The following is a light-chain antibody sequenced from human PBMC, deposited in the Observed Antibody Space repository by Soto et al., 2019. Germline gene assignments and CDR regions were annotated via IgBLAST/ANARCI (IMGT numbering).Light chain of an antibody. J-gene: IGKJ3*01. CDR1: QSGSNNY. V-gene: IGKV3D-20*02. Sequence: ESVFTLAPGALSLSPGDIATLCCRASQSGSNNYFAWYQQPPGQAPRILIHSASSRATGIPARFSGSGSGTDFTLTISSLEPDDFAVYYCQQRSNWPTFGPGTKVDIK. CDR2: SAS. CDR3: QQRSNWPT.